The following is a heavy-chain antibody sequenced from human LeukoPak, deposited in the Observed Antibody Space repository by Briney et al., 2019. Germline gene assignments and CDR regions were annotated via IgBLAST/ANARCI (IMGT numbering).Heavy chain of an antibody. J-gene: IGHJ5*02. CDR3: ARGRITMVRGVIRWWFDP. D-gene: IGHD3-10*01. V-gene: IGHV1-8*03. Sequence: ASVKVSCKASGYTFTSYDINWVRQATGQGLEWMGWMNPNSGNTGYALKFQGRVTITRNTSISTAYMELSSLRSEDTAVYYCARGRITMVRGVIRWWFDPWGQGTLVTVSS. CDR2: MNPNSGNT. CDR1: GYTFTSYD.